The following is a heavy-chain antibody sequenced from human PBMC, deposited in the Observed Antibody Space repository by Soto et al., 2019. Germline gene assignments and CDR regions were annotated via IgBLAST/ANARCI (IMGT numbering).Heavy chain of an antibody. CDR3: ARDHGYCSSTSCAGDY. V-gene: IGHV3-48*03. Sequence: GGSLRLSCAASGFTFSSYEMNWVRQAPGKGLEWVSYISSSGSTIYYADSVKGRFTISRDNAKNSLYLQMNSLRAEDTAVYYCARDHGYCSSTSCAGDYWGQGTLVTVSS. CDR1: GFTFSSYE. CDR2: ISSSGSTI. D-gene: IGHD2-2*01. J-gene: IGHJ4*02.